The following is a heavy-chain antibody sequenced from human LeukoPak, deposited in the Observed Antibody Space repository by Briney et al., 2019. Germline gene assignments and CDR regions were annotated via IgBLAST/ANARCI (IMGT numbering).Heavy chain of an antibody. CDR2: IKSDGSST. D-gene: IGHD3-22*01. Sequence: GGSLRLSCAASGFTFSDYWMHCVRQAPGKGLVWVSRIKSDGSSTSYADSVKGRFTISRDNAQNSLLLQLNSLRDEDTAVYYCATLGSGYLPTPHYWGQGTLDIVSS. CDR3: ATLGSGYLPTPHY. V-gene: IGHV3-74*01. CDR1: GFTFSDYW. J-gene: IGHJ4*02.